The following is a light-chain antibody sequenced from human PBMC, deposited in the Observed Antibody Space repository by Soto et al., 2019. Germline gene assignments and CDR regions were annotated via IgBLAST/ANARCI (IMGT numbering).Light chain of an antibody. J-gene: IGKJ1*01. CDR1: QCISNY. CDR2: AAS. Sequence: DIKMTQSPSSLSASVGDRVTITCRASQCISNYLAWYQQKPGKVPKLLIYAASTLQSGVPSRFSGSGSGTDFTLTINSLQPEDVATYYCQKYDSAPRTFGQGTKVDFK. V-gene: IGKV1-27*01. CDR3: QKYDSAPRT.